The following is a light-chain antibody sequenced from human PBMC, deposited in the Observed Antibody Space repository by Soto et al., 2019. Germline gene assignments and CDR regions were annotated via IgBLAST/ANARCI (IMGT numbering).Light chain of an antibody. CDR1: QNINTY. Sequence: DIQMTQSPYSLSAAVGDRVTIACRASQNINTYLNWYQQKPGKAPRLLIYKASNLESGVPSRFSGSGSGTEFTLIITSLQPDDSATYYCQQYNSYSWTFGQGTKVDIK. CDR3: QQYNSYSWT. V-gene: IGKV1-5*03. CDR2: KAS. J-gene: IGKJ1*01.